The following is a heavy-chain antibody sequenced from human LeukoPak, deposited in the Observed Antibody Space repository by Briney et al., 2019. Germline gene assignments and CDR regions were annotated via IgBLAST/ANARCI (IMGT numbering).Heavy chain of an antibody. CDR1: GITFRSHW. J-gene: IGHJ4*02. D-gene: IGHD2-2*01. V-gene: IGHV3-66*01. Sequence: PGGSLRLSCAASGITFRSHWMHWVRQAPGKGLEWVSVIYSGGSTYYADSVKGRFTISRDNSKNTLYLQMNSLRAEDTAVYYCARDIVVVPAAHSSSWYVEDYWGQGTLVTVSS. CDR2: IYSGGST. CDR3: ARDIVVVPAAHSSSWYVEDY.